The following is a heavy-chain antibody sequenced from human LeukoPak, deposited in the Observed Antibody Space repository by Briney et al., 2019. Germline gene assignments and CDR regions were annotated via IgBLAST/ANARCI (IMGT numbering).Heavy chain of an antibody. CDR3: ARRPISRGEVY. J-gene: IGHJ4*02. D-gene: IGHD2-21*01. CDR1: GGSISSSSYY. V-gene: IGHV4-39*01. CDR2: FCYTGST. Sequence: SETLPLTCTVSGGSISSSSYYWGRVAPPPGLDLEGIGCFCYTGSTYYTPSLKSRVTIAVETSKNQFSLKLSYLTAAGKAVYYCARRPISRGEVYWGQGVLVSV.